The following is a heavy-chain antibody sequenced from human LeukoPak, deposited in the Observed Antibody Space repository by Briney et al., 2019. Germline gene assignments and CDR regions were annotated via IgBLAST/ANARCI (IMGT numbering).Heavy chain of an antibody. V-gene: IGHV3-33*01. D-gene: IGHD3-22*01. J-gene: IGHJ4*02. CDR2: IWYDGSNK. CDR3: ARDYYYDSSGSKSLGY. CDR1: GITFSSYG. Sequence: GRSLRLSCAASGITFSSYGMHWVRQAPGKGLEWVAVIWYDGSNKYYADSVKGRFTISRDNSKNTLYLQMNSLRAEDTAVYYCARDYYYDSSGSKSLGYWGQGTLVTVSS.